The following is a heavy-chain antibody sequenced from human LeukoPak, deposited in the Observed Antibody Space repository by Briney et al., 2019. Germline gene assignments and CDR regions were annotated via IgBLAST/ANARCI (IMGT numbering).Heavy chain of an antibody. D-gene: IGHD2-21*01. V-gene: IGHV3-23*01. CDR1: GFTFRSHA. CDR2: IYENGGTT. Sequence: QPGGSLRLSCVGYGFTFRSHAMSWVRQAPGKGLEFVSGIYENGGTTYYADSVEGRFSISRDNSKNTLYLQMDSLRGEDTAVYYCAKDFRIGYSAHFDYWGQGALVTVSS. J-gene: IGHJ4*02. CDR3: AKDFRIGYSAHFDY.